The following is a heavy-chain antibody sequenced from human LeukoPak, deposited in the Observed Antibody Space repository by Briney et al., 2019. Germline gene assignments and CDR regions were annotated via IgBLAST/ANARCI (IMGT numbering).Heavy chain of an antibody. CDR3: LPAALQPLVDY. CDR2: ISGSGGST. CDR1: GFTFSSYA. Sequence: GGSLRLSCAASGFTFSSYAMSWVRQAPGKGLEWVSAISGSGGSTYYADSVKGRFTISRDNSKNTLYLQMTSLRAEDTAVYYCLPAALQPLVDYWGQGTLVTVSS. V-gene: IGHV3-23*01. D-gene: IGHD2-2*01. J-gene: IGHJ4*02.